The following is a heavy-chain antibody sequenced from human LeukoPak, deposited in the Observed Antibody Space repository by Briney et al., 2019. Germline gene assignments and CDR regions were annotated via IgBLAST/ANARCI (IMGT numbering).Heavy chain of an antibody. D-gene: IGHD2-8*01. J-gene: IGHJ6*03. CDR2: INPNSGDT. CDR1: GYTFTGSY. Sequence: ASVKVSCKASGYTFTGSYIHWVRQAPGQGREWMGRINPNSGDTNYPQKFQGRVTMTRDTSIITAYMELNSLTSDDTAVYFCARSAEHCNNGVCFTDYYMDVWGKGTTVTVSS. V-gene: IGHV1-2*06. CDR3: ARSAEHCNNGVCFTDYYMDV.